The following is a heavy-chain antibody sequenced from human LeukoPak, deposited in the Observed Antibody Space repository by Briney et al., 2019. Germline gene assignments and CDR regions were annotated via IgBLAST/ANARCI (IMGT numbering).Heavy chain of an antibody. CDR2: INPSGGTT. CDR1: GYTFTSYH. CDR3: ASPVGGYYDSSGYLGGY. Sequence: GASVKVSCKASGYTFTSYHMHWVRQAPGQGLEWMGIINPSGGTTNYAQKFRGRVTMTRDMSTSTVYMELSSLRSEDTAVYYCASPVGGYYDSSGYLGGYWGQGTLVTVSS. D-gene: IGHD3-22*01. J-gene: IGHJ4*02. V-gene: IGHV1-46*01.